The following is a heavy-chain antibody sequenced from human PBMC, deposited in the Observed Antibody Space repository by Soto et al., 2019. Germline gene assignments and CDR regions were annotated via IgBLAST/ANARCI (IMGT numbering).Heavy chain of an antibody. Sequence: PGGSLRLSCAASGFTFNSYGMHWVRQAPGKGLEWVAVISYDGSNKYYADSVKGRFTISRDNSKNTLYLQMNSLRAEDTAVYYCAGDLYSSSSPAFDIWGQGTMVTVSS. CDR3: AGDLYSSSSPAFDI. V-gene: IGHV3-30*03. CDR2: ISYDGSNK. D-gene: IGHD6-6*01. J-gene: IGHJ3*02. CDR1: GFTFNSYG.